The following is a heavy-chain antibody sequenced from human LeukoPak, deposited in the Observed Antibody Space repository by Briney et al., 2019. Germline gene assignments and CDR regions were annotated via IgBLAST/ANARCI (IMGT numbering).Heavy chain of an antibody. Sequence: SETLSLTCVVYGGSFSGYYWSWIRQPPGKGLEWIGEINHSGSTNYNPSLKSRVTISVDTSKNQFSLKLSSVTAADTAVYYCARRGAYYDILTGYRRNDALDIWGQGTMVTVSS. D-gene: IGHD3-9*01. V-gene: IGHV4-34*01. J-gene: IGHJ3*02. CDR1: GGSFSGYY. CDR2: INHSGST. CDR3: ARRGAYYDILTGYRRNDALDI.